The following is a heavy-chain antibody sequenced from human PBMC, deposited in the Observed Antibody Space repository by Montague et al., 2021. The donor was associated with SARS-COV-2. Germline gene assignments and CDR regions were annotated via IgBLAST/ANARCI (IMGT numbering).Heavy chain of an antibody. V-gene: IGHV4-61*02. CDR1: GDSITSKTHY. Sequence: TLSLTCTVSGDSITSKTHYWDWVRQPAGKGLEWIGRLLTSGATTFNSSLKSRLTISRDTSKNEFYLKLSSVTAADTAVYYCARDSPHFDFWRGHYGDKCYMDIWGKGTTVTVS. J-gene: IGHJ6*03. CDR2: LLTSGAT. CDR3: ARDSPHFDFWRGHYGDKCYMDI. D-gene: IGHD3-3*01.